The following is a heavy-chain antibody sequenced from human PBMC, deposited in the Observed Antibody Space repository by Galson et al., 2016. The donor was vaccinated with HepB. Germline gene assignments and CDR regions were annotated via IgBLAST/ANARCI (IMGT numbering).Heavy chain of an antibody. Sequence: SLRLSCAASGFIFSAYNMHWVRQAPGKGLEWVAWTTCGSSDKYYADSVKGRFTISRDNAKNSLYLEMNSLRDEATAVYYCARDEYFRLGYWGQGTLVTVSS. D-gene: IGHD6-6*01. V-gene: IGHV3-48*02. CDR1: GFIFSAYN. CDR2: TTCGSSDK. CDR3: ARDEYFRLGY. J-gene: IGHJ4*02.